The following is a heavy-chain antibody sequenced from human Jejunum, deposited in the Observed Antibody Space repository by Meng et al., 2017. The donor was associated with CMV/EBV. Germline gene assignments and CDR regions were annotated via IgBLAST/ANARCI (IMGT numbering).Heavy chain of an antibody. V-gene: IGHV4-59*08. CDR2: NYYSGST. CDR3: ARHQNGGTYPLDY. J-gene: IGHJ4*02. Sequence: VPLQAPGPGPVKPSETLSLTCAVSCGSISTYYWSWIRQPPGKGLEWIGNNYYSGSTNYNPSLASRVTISVDSSKNQFSLKLSSVTAADTAVYYCARHQNGGTYPLDYWGQGTLVTVSS. D-gene: IGHD3-16*02. CDR1: CGSISTYY.